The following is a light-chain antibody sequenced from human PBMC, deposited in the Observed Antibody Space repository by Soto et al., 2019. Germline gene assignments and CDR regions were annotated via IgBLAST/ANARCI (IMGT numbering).Light chain of an antibody. V-gene: IGKV3-15*01. Sequence: EVLMTQSPATLSVSPGERATLSCRARQSVSGKLAWYQQIPGQAPRLLIYDASTRATGIPARFSGSGSGTEFTLTISSLQSEDFAVYYCQQSNNWPWTYGQGTRWIS. CDR2: DAS. CDR1: QSVSGK. J-gene: IGKJ1*01. CDR3: QQSNNWPWT.